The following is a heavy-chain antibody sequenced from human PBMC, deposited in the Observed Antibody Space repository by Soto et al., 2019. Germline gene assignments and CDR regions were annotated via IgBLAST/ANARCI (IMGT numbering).Heavy chain of an antibody. J-gene: IGHJ4*02. D-gene: IGHD2-2*01. CDR3: AREAPGGYCISTSCPPGY. CDR1: GFTFSSSA. Sequence: ASVKVSCKTSGFTFSSSAVHWVRQARGHRLQWIGWIDVGSANANYAQMLQERVTISRDMSTSTAYMELSSLRSEDTAVYYCAREAPGGYCISTSCPPGYWGQGTLVTVSS. V-gene: IGHV1-58*01. CDR2: IDVGSANA.